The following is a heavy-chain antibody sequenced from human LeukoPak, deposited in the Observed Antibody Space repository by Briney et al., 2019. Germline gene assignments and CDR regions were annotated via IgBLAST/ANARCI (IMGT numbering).Heavy chain of an antibody. CDR1: GYSFTTNY. Sequence: ASVKVSCKASGYSFTTNYINWVRQSTGQGLEWMGWMNPNSGKSGYAQKFQGRVTMTRDTSISTAYMELSRLRSDDTAVYYCARRRGFGWNWFDPWGQGTLVTVSS. CDR3: ARRRGFGWNWFDP. CDR2: MNPNSGKS. V-gene: IGHV1-8*01. D-gene: IGHD5-12*01. J-gene: IGHJ5*02.